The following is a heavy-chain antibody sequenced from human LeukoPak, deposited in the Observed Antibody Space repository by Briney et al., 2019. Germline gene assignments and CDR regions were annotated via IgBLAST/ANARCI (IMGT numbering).Heavy chain of an antibody. Sequence: GGSLRLSCAASGFTFGGYAMNWVRQAPGKGLEWVLGVSGSGDNTYYADSVKGRFTISRDNSKNTLYLQMNSLRADDTAVYYCARWSRSCSSTSCLFDYWGQGTLVTVSS. CDR2: VSGSGDNT. V-gene: IGHV3-23*01. J-gene: IGHJ4*02. CDR1: GFTFGGYA. D-gene: IGHD2-2*01. CDR3: ARWSRSCSSTSCLFDY.